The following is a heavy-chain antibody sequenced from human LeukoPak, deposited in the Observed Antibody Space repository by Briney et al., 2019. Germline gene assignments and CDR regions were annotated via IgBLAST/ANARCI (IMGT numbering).Heavy chain of an antibody. Sequence: GASVKVSCKASGYTFTGYYMHWVRQAPGQGLEWMGRINPNSGGTNYAQKFQGRVTMTRDTSISTAYMELRSLRSDDTAVYYCARQGHEYSSSLYYFDYWGQGTLVTVSS. CDR2: INPNSGGT. V-gene: IGHV1-2*06. CDR3: ARQGHEYSSSLYYFDY. D-gene: IGHD6-6*01. J-gene: IGHJ4*02. CDR1: GYTFTGYY.